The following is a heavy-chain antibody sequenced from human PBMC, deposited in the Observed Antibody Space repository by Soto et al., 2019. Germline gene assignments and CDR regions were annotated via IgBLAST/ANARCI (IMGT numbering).Heavy chain of an antibody. CDR3: ASIAPDSSGYSAHIYFDY. J-gene: IGHJ4*02. V-gene: IGHV1-69*13. D-gene: IGHD3-22*01. CDR2: IIPIFGTA. Sequence: SVKVSCKASGGTFSSYAISWVRQAPGQGLEWMGGIIPIFGTANYAQKFQGRVTITADESTSTAYMELSSLRSEDTAVYYCASIAPDSSGYSAHIYFDYWGKGTLVTVSS. CDR1: GGTFSSYA.